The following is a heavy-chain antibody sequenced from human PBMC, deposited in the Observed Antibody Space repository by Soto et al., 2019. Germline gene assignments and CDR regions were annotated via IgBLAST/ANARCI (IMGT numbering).Heavy chain of an antibody. V-gene: IGHV3-21*01. Sequence: EVQLVESGGGLVKPGGSLRLSCAASGFTFSSSSMNWVRQAPGKGLEWVSSISSSTTNIYYADSVKGRFTISRDNAKNSLYLQMNSLRAEDTAVYYCARDLAAMPGTFDCWGQGALVTVSS. CDR3: ARDLAAMPGTFDC. D-gene: IGHD1-1*01. CDR1: GFTFSSSS. J-gene: IGHJ4*02. CDR2: ISSSTTNI.